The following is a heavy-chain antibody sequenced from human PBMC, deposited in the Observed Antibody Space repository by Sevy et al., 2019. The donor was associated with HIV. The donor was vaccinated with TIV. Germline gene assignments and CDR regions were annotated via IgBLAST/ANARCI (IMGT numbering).Heavy chain of an antibody. CDR2: IGTAGDT. D-gene: IGHD5-12*01. CDR1: GFTFSSYD. CDR3: ARVGYAYGMDV. V-gene: IGHV3-13*01. Sequence: GGSLRLSCAASGFTFSSYDMHWVRQATGNGLEWVSAIGTAGDTYYPGSVKGRFTISRENAKNSLYLQMNSLRAGDTAVYYCARVGYAYGMDVWGQGTTVTVSS. J-gene: IGHJ6*02.